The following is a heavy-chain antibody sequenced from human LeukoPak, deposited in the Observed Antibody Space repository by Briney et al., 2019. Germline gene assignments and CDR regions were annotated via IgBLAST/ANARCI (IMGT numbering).Heavy chain of an antibody. CDR3: ARGSSSWSLYNWFDP. CDR2: INPSGGST. CDR1: GYTFTSYG. J-gene: IGHJ5*02. V-gene: IGHV1-46*01. Sequence: GSVKVSCKASGYTFTSYGISWVRQAPGQGLEWMGIINPSGGSTSYAQKFQGRVTMTRDTSTSTVYMELSSLRSEDTAVYYCARGSSSWSLYNWFDPWGQGTLVTVSS. D-gene: IGHD6-13*01.